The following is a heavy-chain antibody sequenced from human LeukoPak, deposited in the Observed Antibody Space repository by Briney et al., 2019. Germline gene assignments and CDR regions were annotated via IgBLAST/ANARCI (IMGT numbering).Heavy chain of an antibody. CDR2: VSTYNGNT. J-gene: IGHJ4*02. Sequence: GASVKVSCKASGYTFTSYGISWVRQAPGQGLEWMGWVSTYNGNTKYAQNLRGRVTTTTDTSTSTTYMELRSLRSDDTAMYYCARQSTGSYYSPIDYWGQGTLVTVSS. V-gene: IGHV1-18*01. CDR3: ARQSTGSYYSPIDY. D-gene: IGHD1-26*01. CDR1: GYTFTSYG.